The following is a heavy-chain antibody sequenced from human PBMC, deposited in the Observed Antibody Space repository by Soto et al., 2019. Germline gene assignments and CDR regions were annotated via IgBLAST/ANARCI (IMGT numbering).Heavy chain of an antibody. D-gene: IGHD6-6*01. J-gene: IGHJ4*02. V-gene: IGHV6-1*01. Sequence: PSQTLSLTCAISGDSVSSNSAAWNWIRQSPSRGLEWLGRTYYRSKWYNDYAVSVKSRITINPDTSKNQFSLKLSSVTAADTAIYYCARSTIEPRLFMYPFDSWGQGTLVTVSS. CDR1: GDSVSSNSAA. CDR2: TYYRSKWYN. CDR3: ARSTIEPRLFMYPFDS.